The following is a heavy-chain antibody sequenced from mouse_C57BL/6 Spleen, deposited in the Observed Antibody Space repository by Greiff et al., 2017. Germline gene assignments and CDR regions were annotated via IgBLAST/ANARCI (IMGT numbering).Heavy chain of an antibody. CDR1: GFNIKNTY. D-gene: IGHD1-1*01. Sequence: VQLKESVAELVRPGASVKLSCTASGFNIKNTYMHWVKQRPEQGLEWIGRIDPANGNTKYAPKFQGKAPITADTSSNTAYLQLSSLTSADTAIYYCARDYYGNDYFDYWGQGTTLTVSS. J-gene: IGHJ2*01. CDR2: IDPANGNT. V-gene: IGHV14-3*01. CDR3: ARDYYGNDYFDY.